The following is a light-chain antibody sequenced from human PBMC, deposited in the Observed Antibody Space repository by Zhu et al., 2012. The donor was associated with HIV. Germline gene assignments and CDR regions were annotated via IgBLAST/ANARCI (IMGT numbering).Light chain of an antibody. J-gene: IGKJ4*01. V-gene: IGKV3-20*01. CDR1: QSVGSRY. CDR3: HHYSNSPLT. Sequence: EIVLTQSPGTLSLSPGERATLSCRASQSVGSRYVAWYQQKPGQAPRLLIYGASNRATDISDRFSGSGSGTDFTLTISRLEPEDFAVYYCHHYSNSPLTFGGGTKVEIK. CDR2: GAS.